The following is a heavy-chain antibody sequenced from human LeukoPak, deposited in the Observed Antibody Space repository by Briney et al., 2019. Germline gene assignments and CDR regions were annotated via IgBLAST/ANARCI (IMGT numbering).Heavy chain of an antibody. CDR2: MYHSGST. Sequence: PSETLSLTCAVSGYSISSGYYWGWIRQPPGKGLEWIGSMYHSGSTYYNPSLKSRVTISVDTSKNQFSLKLTSVTAADTAVYYCARTRYSSEGSYYYYMDVWGKGTTVTVSS. D-gene: IGHD6-25*01. V-gene: IGHV4-38-2*01. J-gene: IGHJ6*03. CDR1: GYSISSGYY. CDR3: ARTRYSSEGSYYYYMDV.